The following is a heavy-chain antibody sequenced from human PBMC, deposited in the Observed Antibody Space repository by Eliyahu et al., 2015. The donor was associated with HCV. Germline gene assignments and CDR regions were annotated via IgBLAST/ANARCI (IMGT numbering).Heavy chain of an antibody. CDR1: GFTFDDYG. D-gene: IGHD7-27*01. V-gene: IGHV3-20*04. J-gene: IGHJ4*02. CDR3: ASRTGEVYFDY. CDR2: INW. Sequence: EVQLVESGGGVVRPGGSLRLSCAASGFTFDDYGMSWVRQAPGKGLEWVSGINWKGRFTISRDNAKNSLYLQMNSLRAEDTALYYCASRTGEVYFDYWGQGTLVTVSS.